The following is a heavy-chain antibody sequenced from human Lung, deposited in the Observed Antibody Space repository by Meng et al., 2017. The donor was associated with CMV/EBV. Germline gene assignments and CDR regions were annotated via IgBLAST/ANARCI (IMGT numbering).Heavy chain of an antibody. CDR3: ARDVSPRSSAYFAIYYFYALDV. J-gene: IGHJ6*04. V-gene: IGHV3-21*01. CDR1: GFTFSSYS. CDR2: ISSSGTYI. Sequence: GESXKISCAASGFTFSSYSMNWVRQAPGKGLEWVSSISSSGTYIYYADSVKGRFTISRDNAQNSLYLQMNSLRAEDTAVYYCARDVSPRSSAYFAIYYFYALDVWGKGTTVTGSS. D-gene: IGHD2-2*02.